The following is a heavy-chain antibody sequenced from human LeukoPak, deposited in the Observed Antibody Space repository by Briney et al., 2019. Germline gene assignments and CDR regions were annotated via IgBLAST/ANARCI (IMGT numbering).Heavy chain of an antibody. Sequence: SETLSLTCTVSGYSISSGYYWGWIRQPPGKGLEWIGSIYHSGSTYYNPSLKSRVTISVDTSKNQFSLKLSSVTAADTAVYYCARAPFLHIVATYDYWGQGTLVTVSS. CDR3: ARAPFLHIVATYDY. CDR2: IYHSGST. D-gene: IGHD5-12*01. CDR1: GYSISSGYY. J-gene: IGHJ4*02. V-gene: IGHV4-38-2*02.